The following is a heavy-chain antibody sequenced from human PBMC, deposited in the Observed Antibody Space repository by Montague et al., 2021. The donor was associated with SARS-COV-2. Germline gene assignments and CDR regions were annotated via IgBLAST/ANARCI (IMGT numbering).Heavy chain of an antibody. CDR1: GGSFSGYY. D-gene: IGHD3-9*01. Sequence: SETLSLTCAVYGGSFSGYYWSWIRQPPGKGLEWIGEINHSGSTNYNPSLKSRVTISVDTSKNQFSLKLSSVTAADTAVYYCARGRYDILTGYDEYYCDYWGQGTLVTVSS. J-gene: IGHJ4*02. V-gene: IGHV4-34*01. CDR2: INHSGST. CDR3: ARGRYDILTGYDEYYCDY.